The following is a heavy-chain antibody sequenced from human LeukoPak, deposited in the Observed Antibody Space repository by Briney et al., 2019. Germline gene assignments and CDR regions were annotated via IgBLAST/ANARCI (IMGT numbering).Heavy chain of an antibody. CDR1: GFTFSSYA. D-gene: IGHD3-22*01. Sequence: GGSLRLSCAVSGFTFSSYAISWVRQAPGKGLEWVSSISGSGDTTYYADPVKGGFTISRDNSKNTLYLQMNSLRAEDTAVYYCAPDSSGAFPNRFDPWGQGTLVTVSS. J-gene: IGHJ5*02. CDR2: ISGSGDTT. CDR3: APDSSGAFPNRFDP. V-gene: IGHV3-23*01.